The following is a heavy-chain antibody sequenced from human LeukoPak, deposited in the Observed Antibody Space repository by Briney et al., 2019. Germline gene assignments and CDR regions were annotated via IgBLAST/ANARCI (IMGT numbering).Heavy chain of an antibody. CDR2: ISSSGSTI. V-gene: IGHV3-48*03. J-gene: IGHJ3*02. CDR1: GFTFSSYE. CDR3: ARAGSSGYYNAFDI. Sequence: GGSLRLSCAASGFTFSSYEMNWVRHAPGEGLEWVSYISSSGSTIYYADSVKGRFTISRDNAKNSLYLQMNSLRAEDTAVYYCARAGSSGYYNAFDIWGQGTMVTVSS. D-gene: IGHD3-22*01.